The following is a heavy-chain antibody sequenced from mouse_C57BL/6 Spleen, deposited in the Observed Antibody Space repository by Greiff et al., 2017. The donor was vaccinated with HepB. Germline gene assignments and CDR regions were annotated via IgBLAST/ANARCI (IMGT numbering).Heavy chain of an antibody. D-gene: IGHD1-1*01. CDR1: GYTFTDYY. CDR2: INPNNGGT. J-gene: IGHJ3*01. V-gene: IGHV1-26*01. Sequence: EVQLQQSGPELVKPGASVKISCKASGYTFTDYYMNWVKQSHGKSLEWIGDINPNNGGTSYNQKFKGKATLTVDKSSSTAYMELRSLTSEDSAVYYCVYGSSYEFAYWGQGTLVTVSA. CDR3: VYGSSYEFAY.